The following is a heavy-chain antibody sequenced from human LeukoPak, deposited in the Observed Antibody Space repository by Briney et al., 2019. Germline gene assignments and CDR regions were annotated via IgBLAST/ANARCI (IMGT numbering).Heavy chain of an antibody. J-gene: IGHJ4*02. V-gene: IGHV3-23*01. CDR3: AKDPSYSTMVRGVISFDY. CDR2: ISGSGGST. CDR1: GFTFSRYA. D-gene: IGHD3-10*01. Sequence: GGSLRLSCAASGFTFSRYAMSWVRQAPGKGLEWVSAISGSGGSTYYADSVKGRFTISRDNSKNTLYLQMNSLRAEDTAVYYCAKDPSYSTMVRGVISFDYWGQGTLVTVSS.